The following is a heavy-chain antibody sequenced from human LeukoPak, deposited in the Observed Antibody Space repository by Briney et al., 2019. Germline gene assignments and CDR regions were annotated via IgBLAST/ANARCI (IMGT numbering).Heavy chain of an antibody. Sequence: SVKVSCKASGGTFSSYAISWVRQAPGQGLEWMGGIIPIFGTANYAQKFQGRVTITADESTSTAYMELSSLRSEDTAVYYCARVVRGVMGSNYYYYYMDVWGKGTTVTVSS. CDR3: ARVVRGVMGSNYYYYYMDV. V-gene: IGHV1-69*13. CDR1: GGTFSSYA. D-gene: IGHD3-10*01. J-gene: IGHJ6*03. CDR2: IIPIFGTA.